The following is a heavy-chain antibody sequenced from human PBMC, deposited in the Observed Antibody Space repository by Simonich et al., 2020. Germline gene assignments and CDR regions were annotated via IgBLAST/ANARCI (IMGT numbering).Heavy chain of an antibody. CDR1: GYTFTSYG. CDR2: ISANKGNT. D-gene: IGHD1-1*01. V-gene: IGHV1-18*01. J-gene: IGHJ3*02. Sequence: QVQLVQSGAEVKKPGASVKVSCKASGYTFTSYGISWVRQAPGQGLEWMGCISANKGNTNDAQKLQGRVTMTTDTSTSTAYMERRSLRSDDTAGYYCARSTTGTTAFDIWGQGTMVTVSS. CDR3: ARSTTGTTAFDI.